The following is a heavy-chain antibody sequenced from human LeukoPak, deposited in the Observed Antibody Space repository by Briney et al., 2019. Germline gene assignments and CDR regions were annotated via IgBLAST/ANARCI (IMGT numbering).Heavy chain of an antibody. CDR1: GYTLTELS. CDR3: ARSTVTFNWFDP. Sequence: ASVKVSCKVSGYTLTELSMHWVRQAPGKGLEWMGGFDPEDGETIYAQKFQGRVTITADESTSTAYMELSSLRSEDTAVYYCARSTVTFNWFDPWGQGTLVTVSS. V-gene: IGHV1-24*01. J-gene: IGHJ5*02. D-gene: IGHD4-17*01. CDR2: FDPEDGET.